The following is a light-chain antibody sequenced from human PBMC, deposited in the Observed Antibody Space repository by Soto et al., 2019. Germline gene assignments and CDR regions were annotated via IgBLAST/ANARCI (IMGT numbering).Light chain of an antibody. J-gene: IGKJ4*01. CDR2: EVS. Sequence: DVVMTQTPLSLSVTPGQPASMSCKSSQSLLHSDGQTYLSWYLQKPGQPPQLLIYEVSKRFSGVPDRFSGSGSGTDFTLRISRVEAEDVGAYYCMQTKHLPLTFGGGTKVEIK. V-gene: IGKV2D-29*01. CDR1: QSLLHSDGQTY. CDR3: MQTKHLPLT.